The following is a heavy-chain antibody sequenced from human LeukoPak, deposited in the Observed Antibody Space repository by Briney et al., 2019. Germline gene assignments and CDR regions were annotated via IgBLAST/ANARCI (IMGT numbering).Heavy chain of an antibody. CDR2: ISWNSGSI. CDR3: AKARSGGVIVPRYFDY. D-gene: IGHD3-16*02. Sequence: GGSLSLSCAASGFTFDDYAMHWVRQAPGKGLEWVPGISWNSGSIGYADSVKGRFTISRDNAKNSLYLQMNSLRAEDTALYYCAKARSGGVIVPRYFDYWGQGTLVTVSS. CDR1: GFTFDDYA. J-gene: IGHJ4*02. V-gene: IGHV3-9*01.